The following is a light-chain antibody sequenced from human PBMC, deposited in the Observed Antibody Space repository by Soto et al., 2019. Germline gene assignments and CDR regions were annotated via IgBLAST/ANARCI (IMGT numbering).Light chain of an antibody. CDR2: GAS. CDR3: KQDYYFPWT. V-gene: IGKV3D-7*01. J-gene: IGKJ1*01. Sequence: EIVMTQSPATLSLSPGERATLSCRASQRVSSSYLSWYKQKPGQAPRLLIYGASTRATGIPARFSGSGSGTAFTLTISSQQPVDFAFYYCKQDYYFPWTFGQGTKVKIK. CDR1: QRVSSSY.